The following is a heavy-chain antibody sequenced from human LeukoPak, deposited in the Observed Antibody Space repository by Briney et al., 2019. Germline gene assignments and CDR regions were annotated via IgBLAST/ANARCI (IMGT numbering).Heavy chain of an antibody. J-gene: IGHJ4*02. CDR1: GYTFTGYY. V-gene: IGHV1-2*02. CDR3: ATDMVRGVTYYFDY. D-gene: IGHD3-10*01. CDR2: INPNSGGT. Sequence: GASVKVSCKASGYTFTGYYMHWVRQAPGQGLEWMGWINPNSGGTNYAQKFQGRVTMTRDTSISTAYMELSRLRSDDTAVYYCATDMVRGVTYYFDYWGQGTLVTVSS.